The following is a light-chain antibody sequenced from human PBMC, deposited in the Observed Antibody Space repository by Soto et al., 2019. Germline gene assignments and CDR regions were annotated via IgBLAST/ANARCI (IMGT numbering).Light chain of an antibody. V-gene: IGKV3D-20*01. CDR2: DTS. Sequence: EVVMTQSPARLSLSPEERATLSCGASQSVGSSYVAWYQHKPGLAPRLLIHDTSSRAIGIPDRFSGSKSGTSFTLTIRRMEPEDVGMYYCQQYGSSPISFGQGRRLEIK. J-gene: IGKJ5*01. CDR3: QQYGSSPIS. CDR1: QSVGSSY.